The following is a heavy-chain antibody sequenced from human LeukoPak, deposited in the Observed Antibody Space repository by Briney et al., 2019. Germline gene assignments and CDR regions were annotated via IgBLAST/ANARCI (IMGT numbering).Heavy chain of an antibody. D-gene: IGHD6-19*01. CDR3: ARDFGTTGWHTFDY. J-gene: IGHJ4*02. CDR1: GDSVSSKNGA. Sequence: SQTLSLTCVVSGDSVSSKNGAWNWIRQSPSRGLEWLGSTYYRSKWYNDYAESMEGRMTISQDTSKNQYSLHLNSVTPDDTAVYYCARDFGTTGWHTFDYWGQGTLVSVSS. V-gene: IGHV6-1*01. CDR2: TYYRSKWYN.